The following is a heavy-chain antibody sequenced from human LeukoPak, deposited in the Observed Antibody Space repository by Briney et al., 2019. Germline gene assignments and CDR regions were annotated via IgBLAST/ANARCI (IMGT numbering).Heavy chain of an antibody. J-gene: IGHJ4*02. CDR1: GFTFDDYT. V-gene: IGHV3-43*01. CDR2: IIWDGGTT. CDR3: TKDRYCTTTTSPLDY. D-gene: IGHD2/OR15-2a*01. Sequence: GGSLRLSCAASGFTFDDYTFHWVRQAPGKGLEWVSLIIWDGGTTYYTDSVKVRFTISRDNSKNSVYMQMNGLRTEDTALYYCTKDRYCTTTTSPLDYWGQGTLVTVSS.